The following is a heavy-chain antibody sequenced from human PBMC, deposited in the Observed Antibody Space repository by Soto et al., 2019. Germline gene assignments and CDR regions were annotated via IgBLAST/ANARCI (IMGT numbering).Heavy chain of an antibody. CDR1: GFTFSSYG. CDR3: AKEVWSGPMDV. V-gene: IGHV3-30*18. J-gene: IGHJ6*02. D-gene: IGHD3-3*01. CDR2: ISYDGSNK. Sequence: QVQLVESGGGVVQPGRSLRLSCAASGFTFSSYGMHWVRQAPGKGLERVAVISYDGSNKYYADSVKGRFTISRDNSKNTLYLQMNILRAEDRAVYYCAKEVWSGPMDVWGQGTTVTVSS.